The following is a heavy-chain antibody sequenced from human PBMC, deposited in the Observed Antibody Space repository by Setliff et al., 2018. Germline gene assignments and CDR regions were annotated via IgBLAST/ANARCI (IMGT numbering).Heavy chain of an antibody. Sequence: SETLSLTCSVSNGSIIDHWWTWIRQPAGKGLGWIGQIYSNGNTDYNPPLKNRVTISVDKSSNQFSLELYSVNAADTAVYYCARGRQGGFLESASFDFWGRGMLVTVSS. V-gene: IGHV4-4*07. CDR3: ARGRQGGFLESASFDF. D-gene: IGHD3-3*01. CDR1: NGSIIDHW. CDR2: IYSNGNT. J-gene: IGHJ4*01.